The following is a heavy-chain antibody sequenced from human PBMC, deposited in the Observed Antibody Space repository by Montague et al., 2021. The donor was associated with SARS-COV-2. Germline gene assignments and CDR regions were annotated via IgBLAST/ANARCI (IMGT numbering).Heavy chain of an antibody. CDR2: ITWDSATL. CDR1: GFTFGDHA. J-gene: IGHJ4*02. Sequence: SLRLSCAASGFTFGDHAMHWVRQAPGKGPEWISGITWDSATLGYADSVKGRFTISRDNAKNSLYLQMNSPRAEDTALYYCAKDFDYYDSSGYFDYWGQGTLVTVSS. D-gene: IGHD3-22*01. CDR3: AKDFDYYDSSGYFDY. V-gene: IGHV3-9*01.